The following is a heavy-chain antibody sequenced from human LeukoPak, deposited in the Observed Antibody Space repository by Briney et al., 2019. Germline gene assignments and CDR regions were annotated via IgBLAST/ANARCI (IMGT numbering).Heavy chain of an antibody. Sequence: GGSLRLSCAASGFTFSSYWMHWVRQAPGKGLVRVSRINSDGSSTSYADSVKGRFTISRDNAKNTLYLQMNSLRAEDTAVYYCAREGIAAADAFDIWGQGTMVTVSS. J-gene: IGHJ3*02. V-gene: IGHV3-74*01. CDR1: GFTFSSYW. CDR3: AREGIAAADAFDI. CDR2: INSDGSST. D-gene: IGHD6-13*01.